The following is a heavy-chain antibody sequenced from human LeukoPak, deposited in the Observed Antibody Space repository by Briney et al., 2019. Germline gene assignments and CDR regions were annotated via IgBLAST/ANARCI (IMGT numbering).Heavy chain of an antibody. CDR2: IYYSGST. D-gene: IGHD3-22*01. CDR1: GGSISSGDYY. V-gene: IGHV4-30-4*08. CDR3: ARSVGRGVYYDSSGYLDY. J-gene: IGHJ4*02. Sequence: SETLSLTCTVSGGSISSGDYYWSWIRRPPGKGLEWIGYIYYSGSTYYNPSLKSRVTISVDTSKNQFSLKLGSVTAADTAVYYCARSVGRGVYYDSSGYLDYWGQGTLVTVSS.